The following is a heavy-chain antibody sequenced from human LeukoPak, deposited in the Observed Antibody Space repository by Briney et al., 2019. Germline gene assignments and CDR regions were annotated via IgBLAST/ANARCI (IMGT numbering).Heavy chain of an antibody. CDR3: ARDPTTYGSGSYYYYFEY. V-gene: IGHV3-21*01. Sequence: GGSLRLSCAASGFTFSSYSMNWVRQAPGKGLDWVSSISSSSSYIYYADSVKGRFTISRDNAKNSLYLQMNSLRAEDTAVYYCARDPTTYGSGSYYYYFEYWGQGTLVTVSS. D-gene: IGHD3-10*01. CDR1: GFTFSSYS. J-gene: IGHJ4*02. CDR2: ISSSSSYI.